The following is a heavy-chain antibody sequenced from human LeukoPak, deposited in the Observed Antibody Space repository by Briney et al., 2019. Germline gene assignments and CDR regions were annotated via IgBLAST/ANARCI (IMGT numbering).Heavy chain of an antibody. V-gene: IGHV4-39*01. CDR2: IYYSGST. J-gene: IGHJ2*01. Sequence: PSETLSLTCTVSGGSISSSSYYLGWIRQPPGKGLEWIGSIYYSGSTYYNPSLKSRVTISVDTSKNQFSLKLSSVTAADTAVYYCARLPTVTTGIWYFDLWGRGTLVTVSS. D-gene: IGHD4-11*01. CDR3: ARLPTVTTGIWYFDL. CDR1: GGSISSSSYY.